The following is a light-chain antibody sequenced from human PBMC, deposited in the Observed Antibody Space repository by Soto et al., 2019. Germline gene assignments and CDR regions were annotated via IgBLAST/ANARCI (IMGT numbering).Light chain of an antibody. V-gene: IGKV3-15*01. CDR3: QQYNNWPPSIT. J-gene: IGKJ5*01. CDR2: GAS. CDR1: QSVSGN. Sequence: EIVMTQSPATLSVSPGERATLYFSASQSVSGNLAWYQQKPGQAPRLLISGASTRATGIPARFSGSGSATEFTLTISSLQSEDFAVYYCQQYNNWPPSITFGQGTRLEIK.